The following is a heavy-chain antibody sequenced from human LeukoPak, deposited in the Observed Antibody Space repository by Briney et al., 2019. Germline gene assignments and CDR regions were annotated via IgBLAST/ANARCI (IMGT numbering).Heavy chain of an antibody. CDR3: ARGPLGYCSVTSCSFDS. D-gene: IGHD2-2*01. CDR1: GFTFNSYW. J-gene: IGHJ4*02. CDR2: INLDGSEN. V-gene: IGHV3-7*01. Sequence: GGSLRLSCAPSGFTFNSYWMRWAPHAPGGGVECVANINLDGSENHYMHSVRGRFPIPRDNAKSSLYQQMNSPRAEDTAVYYCARGPLGYCSVTSCSFDSGGQGTLVTVSS.